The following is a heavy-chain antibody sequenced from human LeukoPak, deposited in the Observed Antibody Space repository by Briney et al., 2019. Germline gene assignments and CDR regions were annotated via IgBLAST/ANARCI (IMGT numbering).Heavy chain of an antibody. CDR3: ARGGSSSWYSGSSYYFDY. CDR1: GYSISSGYY. CDR2: IYHCGST. Sequence: SETLSLTCTVSGYSISSGYYWVWIRHPPGKGLEWIRSIYHCGSTYYNPSLERLVTISVDTSKNQFSLKPSSVTAADTAVYYSARGGSSSWYSGSSYYFDYWGQGTLVTVSS. V-gene: IGHV4-38-2*02. J-gene: IGHJ4*02. D-gene: IGHD6-13*01.